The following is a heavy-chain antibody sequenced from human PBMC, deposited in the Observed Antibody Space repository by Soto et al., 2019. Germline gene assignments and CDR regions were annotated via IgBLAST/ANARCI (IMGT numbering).Heavy chain of an antibody. CDR1: GDSISSHY. CDR2: ISYTGST. CDR3: ARIPQGYFDY. Sequence: QVQLQESGPGLVKPSETLSLTCTVSGDSISSHYWSWIRQPPGKGLEWIGYISYTGSTNYNPSLKXXVXMXXATSKNHFSLSLTSVTAAGTALYYCARIPQGYFDYWGQGLLVTVSS. V-gene: IGHV4-59*11. D-gene: IGHD2-21*01. J-gene: IGHJ4*02.